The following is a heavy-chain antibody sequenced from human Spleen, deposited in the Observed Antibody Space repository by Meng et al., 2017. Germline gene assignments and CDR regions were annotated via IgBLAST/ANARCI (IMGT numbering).Heavy chain of an antibody. V-gene: IGHV4-59*01. J-gene: IGHJ6*02. CDR2: INYRGNT. CDR1: GAPISSYY. D-gene: IGHD1-26*01. Sequence: SDPLSPTCSIPGAPISSYYWGWIRQPPGKGLGWFRHINYRGNTKYNPSLKSRGTISVDMSKDQFSLKLISVTAADTAVYYCARDHGGEWGLPGYFHYGMDVWGQGTTVTVSS. CDR3: ARDHGGEWGLPGYFHYGMDV.